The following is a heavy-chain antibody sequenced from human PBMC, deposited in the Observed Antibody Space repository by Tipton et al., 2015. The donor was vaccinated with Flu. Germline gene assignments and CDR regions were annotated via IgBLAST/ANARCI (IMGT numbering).Heavy chain of an antibody. D-gene: IGHD3-9*01. Sequence: TLSLTCTVSGVSISSSNYYWGWIRQPPGKGLEWVGSVYYSGGNYYNRSLKRRVTISIDTSKNQFSLKMNSVTAADTAVYYCARDRFYYDILTGYKSGGMDVWGQGTTVTVSS. CDR1: GVSISSSNYY. V-gene: IGHV4-39*07. J-gene: IGHJ6*02. CDR2: VYYSGGN. CDR3: ARDRFYYDILTGYKSGGMDV.